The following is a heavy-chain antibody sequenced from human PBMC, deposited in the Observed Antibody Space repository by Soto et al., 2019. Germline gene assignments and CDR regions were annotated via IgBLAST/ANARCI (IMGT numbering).Heavy chain of an antibody. Sequence: QMQLVQSGPEVKKPGTSVKVSCKASGFTFTSSAVQWVRQARGQRLEWIGWIVVGSGNTNYAQKFQERVTITRDMSTSTAYMELSSLRSEDTAVYYCAADRGVSYTRGFGWFDPWGQGTLVTVSS. CDR3: AADRGVSYTRGFGWFDP. CDR1: GFTFTSSA. CDR2: IVVGSGNT. V-gene: IGHV1-58*01. J-gene: IGHJ5*02. D-gene: IGHD1-26*01.